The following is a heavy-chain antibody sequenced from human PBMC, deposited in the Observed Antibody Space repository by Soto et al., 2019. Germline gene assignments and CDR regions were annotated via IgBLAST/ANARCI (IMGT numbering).Heavy chain of an antibody. CDR3: ARSQGSSTSLEIYYYYYYGMDV. J-gene: IGHJ6*02. V-gene: IGHV1-69*01. Sequence: QVQLVQSGAEVKKPGSSVKVSCKASGGTFSSYAISWVRQAPGQGHEWMGGIIPISDTTNYAQKFQGRVTITADESTSTAYMELSSLRSEATAVYYCARSQGSSTSLEIYYYYYYGMDVWGQGTTVTVSS. CDR2: IIPISDTT. D-gene: IGHD2-2*01. CDR1: GGTFSSYA.